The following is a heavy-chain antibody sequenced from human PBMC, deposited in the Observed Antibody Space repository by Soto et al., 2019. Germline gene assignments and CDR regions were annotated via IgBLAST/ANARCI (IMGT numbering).Heavy chain of an antibody. J-gene: IGHJ6*01. D-gene: IGHD3-22*01. Sequence: SETPSLPCAFHVGSFSVYYWSWIRQPRGKGLEWIGEIKHSGSTNYNPSLKSRVTISVDTSKNQFSLKLSSVTAADTAVYYCARGTYYYDSRGYYHGGYYYYGMDVWGQGTTVTVSS. V-gene: IGHV4-34*01. CDR3: ARGTYYYDSRGYYHGGYYYYGMDV. CDR1: VGSFSVYY. CDR2: IKHSGST.